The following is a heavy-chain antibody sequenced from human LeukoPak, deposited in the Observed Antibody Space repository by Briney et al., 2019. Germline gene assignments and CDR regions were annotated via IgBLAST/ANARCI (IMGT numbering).Heavy chain of an antibody. V-gene: IGHV3-21*01. CDR2: ISSSSSYI. Sequence: PGGSLRLFCAASGFTFSSYSMNWVRQAPGKGLEWVSSISSSSSYIYYADSVKGRFTISRDNSKNTLYLQMNSLRAEDTAVYYCAKVDSSSWEFFDYWGQGTLVTVSS. D-gene: IGHD6-13*01. CDR3: AKVDSSSWEFFDY. J-gene: IGHJ4*02. CDR1: GFTFSSYS.